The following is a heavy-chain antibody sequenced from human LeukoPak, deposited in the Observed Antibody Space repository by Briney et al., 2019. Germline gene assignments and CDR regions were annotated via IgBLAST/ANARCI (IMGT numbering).Heavy chain of an antibody. CDR1: GFTFTSSA. CDR3: GADSMPRGVFSYAFDI. D-gene: IGHD3-10*01. Sequence: SVKVSCKASGFTFTSSAVQWVRQARGQRLEWVGWIVVCSGDTNSAQKFQERVTITRDMSTRTAYMELSSLRSEDTAVYYCGADSMPRGVFSYAFDIWGQGTMVTV. CDR2: IVVCSGDT. J-gene: IGHJ3*02. V-gene: IGHV1-58*01.